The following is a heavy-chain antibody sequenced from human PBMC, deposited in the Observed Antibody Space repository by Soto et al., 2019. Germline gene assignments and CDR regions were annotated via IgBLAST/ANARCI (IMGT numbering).Heavy chain of an antibody. Sequence: AASVKVSCKASGYTFTSYGISWVRQAPGQGLEWMGWISAYNGNTNYAQKLRGRVTMTTDTSTSTAYMELRSLRSDDTAVYYCARDTETASMNFYYYYMDVWGKGTTVTVSS. J-gene: IGHJ6*03. CDR3: ARDTETASMNFYYYYMDV. CDR1: GYTFTSYG. V-gene: IGHV1-18*01. CDR2: ISAYNGNT.